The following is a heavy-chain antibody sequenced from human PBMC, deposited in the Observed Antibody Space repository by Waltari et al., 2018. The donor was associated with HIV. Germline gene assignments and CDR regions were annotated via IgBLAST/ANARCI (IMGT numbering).Heavy chain of an antibody. V-gene: IGHV4-34*01. CDR1: GGSFRGHY. Sequence: QVRLEQWGAGLLKPSATLSLTCAVYGGSFRGHYWSWIRQHPGKGLEWIGEINHTGDTNYNPSLKSRIIMSVDTSKNQFSLRLSSVTAADTAVYYCARGGASGWYVYDHWGQGTLVTVSS. D-gene: IGHD6-19*01. CDR2: INHTGDT. J-gene: IGHJ4*02. CDR3: ARGGASGWYVYDH.